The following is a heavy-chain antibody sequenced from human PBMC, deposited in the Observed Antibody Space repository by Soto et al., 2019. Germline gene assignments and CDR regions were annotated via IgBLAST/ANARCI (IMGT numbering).Heavy chain of an antibody. V-gene: IGHV3-30-3*01. D-gene: IGHD3-22*01. Sequence: GGSLRLSCAASGFTFSSYAMHWVRQAPGKGLEWVAVISYDGSNKYYADSVKGRFTISRDNSKNTLYLQMNSMRAEDTAVYYCARAEETYYYDSSGSPRSSNGRHVWGKGTTVTVSS. CDR1: GFTFSSYA. CDR2: ISYDGSNK. CDR3: ARAEETYYYDSSGSPRSSNGRHV. J-gene: IGHJ6*04.